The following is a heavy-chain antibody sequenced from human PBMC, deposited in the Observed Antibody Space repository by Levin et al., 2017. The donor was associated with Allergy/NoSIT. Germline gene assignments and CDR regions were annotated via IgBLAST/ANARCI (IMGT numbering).Heavy chain of an antibody. J-gene: IGHJ6*03. CDR1: GFTFSSYS. D-gene: IGHD6-13*01. Sequence: GGSLRLSCAASGFTFSSYSMNWVRQAPGKGLEWVSSISRSSSYIYYADSMKGRFTVSRDNAKNSLYLQMNSLRAEDTAVYYCARGRSAAAGTYYYYYYMDVWGKGTTVTVSS. V-gene: IGHV3-21*01. CDR3: ARGRSAAAGTYYYYYYMDV. CDR2: ISRSSSYI.